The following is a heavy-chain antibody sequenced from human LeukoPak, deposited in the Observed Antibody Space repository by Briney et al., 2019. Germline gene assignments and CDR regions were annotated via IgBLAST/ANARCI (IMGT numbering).Heavy chain of an antibody. D-gene: IGHD2-15*01. J-gene: IGHJ4*02. Sequence: GGSLRLSCAASGFTFSDFYMSWIRQAPGKGLESVSYISGSSSNTNYADSVKGRFTISRDNAKNSLYLQMNSQRPEDTAVYYCTRHPAEGDYWGQGTLVTVSS. V-gene: IGHV3-11*03. CDR2: ISGSSSNT. CDR3: TRHPAEGDY. CDR1: GFTFSDFY.